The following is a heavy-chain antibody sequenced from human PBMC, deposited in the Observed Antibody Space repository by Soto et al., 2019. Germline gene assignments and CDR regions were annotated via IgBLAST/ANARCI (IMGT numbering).Heavy chain of an antibody. V-gene: IGHV4-59*08. CDR2: IYYIGST. J-gene: IGHJ4*02. Sequence: PSETLSLTCTVSGGSISSYYWIWIRQPPGKGLEWIGCIYYIGSTNYNPSLKSRVTVSVDTSKNQFSLKLTSMTAADTAVYFCVSHRNYIVVSGSYFDYWSQGTLVTVSS. CDR1: GGSISSYY. D-gene: IGHD6-19*01. CDR3: VSHRNYIVVSGSYFDY.